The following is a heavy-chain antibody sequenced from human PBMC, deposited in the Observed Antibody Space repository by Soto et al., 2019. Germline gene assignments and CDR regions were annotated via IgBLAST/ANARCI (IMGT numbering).Heavy chain of an antibody. CDR3: ARKFGGDFYYYGMDV. V-gene: IGHV1-69*13. CDR1: GGTFSSYA. J-gene: IGHJ6*02. D-gene: IGHD3-10*01. CDR2: IIPIFGTA. Sequence: GASVKVSCKASGGTFSSYAISWVRQAPGQGLEWMGGIIPIFGTANYAQKFQGRVTITADESTSTAYMELSSLRSEDTAVYYCARKFGGDFYYYGMDVWGQGTTVTVSS.